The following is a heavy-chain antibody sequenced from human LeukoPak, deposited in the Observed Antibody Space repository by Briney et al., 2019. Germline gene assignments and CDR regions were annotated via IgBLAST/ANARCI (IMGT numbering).Heavy chain of an antibody. J-gene: IGHJ3*02. Sequence: GGSLRLSCAGSGFTLSNSWMGWVRQAPGKGLVWVSRINSDGSSTSYADSVKGRFTISRDNAKNTLYLQMNSLRAEDTAVYYCARGPRWTAFDIWGQGTMVTVSS. V-gene: IGHV3-74*01. D-gene: IGHD4-23*01. CDR1: GFTLSNSW. CDR3: ARGPRWTAFDI. CDR2: INSDGSST.